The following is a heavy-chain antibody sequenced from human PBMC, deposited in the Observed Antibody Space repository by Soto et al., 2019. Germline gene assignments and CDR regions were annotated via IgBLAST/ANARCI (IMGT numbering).Heavy chain of an antibody. V-gene: IGHV3-30-3*01. Sequence: QVQLVESGGGVVQPGRSLRLSCAASEFTFRSYAMHWVRQAAGKGLEWVAVISYDGSNEYYADSVKGRFTIFRDNSKNALYLQVSSLRDEDTAVYYCARPLPYCGGDCYEAFDIWGRGTMVTVSS. J-gene: IGHJ3*02. CDR1: EFTFRSYA. CDR2: ISYDGSNE. CDR3: ARPLPYCGGDCYEAFDI. D-gene: IGHD2-21*02.